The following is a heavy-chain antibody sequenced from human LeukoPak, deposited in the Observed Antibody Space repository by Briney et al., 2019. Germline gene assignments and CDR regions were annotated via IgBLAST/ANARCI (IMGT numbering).Heavy chain of an antibody. V-gene: IGHV3-21*01. J-gene: IGHJ4*02. CDR3: ARDDSSSWYS. CDR2: ISSSSYI. D-gene: IGHD6-13*01. Sequence: GGSLRLSCAASGFTFSSYSMTWVRQAPGKGLEWVSSISSSSYIYYADSVKGRFTISRDNAKNSLYLQMNSLRAEDTAVYYCARDDSSSWYSWGQGTLVTVSS. CDR1: GFTFSSYS.